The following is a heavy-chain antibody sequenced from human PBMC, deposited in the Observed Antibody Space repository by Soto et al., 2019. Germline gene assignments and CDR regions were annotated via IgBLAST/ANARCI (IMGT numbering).Heavy chain of an antibody. D-gene: IGHD1-20*01. CDR1: EFTFSDSA. V-gene: IGHV3-23*01. CDR3: AKGPVLTHYYYYGMDV. J-gene: IGHJ6*02. CDR2: ISGGSDIV. Sequence: EVQLLESGGGLVQPGGSLRLSCAASEFTFSDSAMTWVRRAPGKGLEWVSSISGGSDIVYYADSVRGRFTISRDNFNNMLFLQMDSLRAEDTAVYYCAKGPVLTHYYYYGMDVWGQGTTVTVSS.